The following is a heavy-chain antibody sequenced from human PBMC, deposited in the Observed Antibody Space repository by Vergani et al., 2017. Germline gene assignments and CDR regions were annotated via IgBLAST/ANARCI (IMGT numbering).Heavy chain of an antibody. D-gene: IGHD2-2*01. CDR3: ARKMWALWDIVVVPXAMRVDYYYYYIDV. V-gene: IGHV1-18*01. CDR2: ISVYNGNT. J-gene: IGHJ6*03. CDR1: GYTFTSYG. Sequence: QVQLVQAGAEVKKPGASVKVSCKASGYTFTSYGISWVRQAPGQGLEWMGWISVYNGNTNYEQKLQGRVTMTKDTSTRTAYMELRSLRSDDTAAYYCARKMWALWDIVVVPXAMRVDYYYYYIDVWGKGTTLTVSS.